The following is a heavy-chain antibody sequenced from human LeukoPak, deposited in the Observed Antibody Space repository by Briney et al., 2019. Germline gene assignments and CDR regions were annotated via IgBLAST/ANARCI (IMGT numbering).Heavy chain of an antibody. D-gene: IGHD4-17*01. Sequence: ASVKVSCKASGYTFTGYYMHWVRQAPGQGLEWMGIINPSGGSTSYAQKFQGRVTMTRDMSTSTVYMELSSLRSEDTAVYYCARRGDYVGYYYYMDVWGKGTTVTVSS. CDR2: INPSGGST. CDR3: ARRGDYVGYYYYMDV. V-gene: IGHV1-46*01. J-gene: IGHJ6*03. CDR1: GYTFTGYY.